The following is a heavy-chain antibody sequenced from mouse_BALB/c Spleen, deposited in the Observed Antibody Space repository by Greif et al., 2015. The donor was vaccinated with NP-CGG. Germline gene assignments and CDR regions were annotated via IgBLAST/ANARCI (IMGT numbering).Heavy chain of an antibody. CDR3: ARHGYDYDEGYAMDY. CDR2: INSNGGST. J-gene: IGHJ4*01. D-gene: IGHD2-4*01. Sequence: EVMLVESGGGLVKLGGSLKLSCAASGFTFRSYYMSWVRQTPEKRLELVAAINSNGGSTYYPDTVKGRFTISRDNAKNTLYLQMSSLKSEDTALYYCARHGYDYDEGYAMDYWGQGTSVTVSS. CDR1: GFTFRSYY. V-gene: IGHV5-6-2*01.